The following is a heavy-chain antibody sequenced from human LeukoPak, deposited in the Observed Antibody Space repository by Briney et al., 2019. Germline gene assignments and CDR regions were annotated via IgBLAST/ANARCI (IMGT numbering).Heavy chain of an antibody. CDR3: AREGIAAAVFFDY. CDR2: INPNSGGT. D-gene: IGHD6-13*01. V-gene: IGHV1-2*04. CDR1: GYIFTSYN. J-gene: IGHJ4*02. Sequence: GASVKVSCKTSGYIFTSYNINWVRQAPGQGLEWMGWINPNSGGTNYAQKFQGWVTMTMDTSISTAYMELSRLRSDDTAVYYCAREGIAAAVFFDYWGQGTLVTVSS.